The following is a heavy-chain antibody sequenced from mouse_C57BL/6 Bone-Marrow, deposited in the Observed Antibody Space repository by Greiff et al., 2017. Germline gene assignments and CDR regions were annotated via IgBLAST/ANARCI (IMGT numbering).Heavy chain of an antibody. J-gene: IGHJ2*01. V-gene: IGHV1-15*01. CDR3: TRRLWDEGYYFDY. CDR1: GYTFTDYE. Sequence: QVQLQQSGAELVRPGASVTLSCKASGYTFTDYEMHWVKQTPVHGLEWIGAIDPATGGTAYNQKFKGKAILTADKSSSTAYMELRSLTSEDSAVYYCTRRLWDEGYYFDYWGQGTTLTVSS. CDR2: IDPATGGT. D-gene: IGHD4-1*01.